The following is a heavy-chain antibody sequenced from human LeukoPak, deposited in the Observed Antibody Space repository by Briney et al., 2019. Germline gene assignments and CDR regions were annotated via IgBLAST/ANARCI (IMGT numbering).Heavy chain of an antibody. Sequence: SVKVSCKASGGTFSSYAISWVRQAPGQGLEWMGGIIPIFGTANYAQKFQGRVTITADESTSTAYMELSSLRSEDTAVYYCARAALSVLYYYYMDVWGKGTTVTISS. D-gene: IGHD2/OR15-2a*01. V-gene: IGHV1-69*13. CDR3: ARAALSVLYYYYMDV. J-gene: IGHJ6*03. CDR1: GGTFSSYA. CDR2: IIPIFGTA.